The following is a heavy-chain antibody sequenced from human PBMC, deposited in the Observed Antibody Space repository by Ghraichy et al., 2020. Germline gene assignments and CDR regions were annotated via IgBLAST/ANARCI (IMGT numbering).Heavy chain of an antibody. J-gene: IGHJ4*02. CDR1: GYTFTSYG. Sequence: ASVKVSCKASGYTFTSYGISWVRQAPGQGLEWMGWISAYNGNTNYAQKLQGRVTMTTDTSTSTAYMELRSLRSDDTAVYYCARDQGYDILTGYANLYFDYWGQGTLVTVSS. V-gene: IGHV1-18*04. CDR2: ISAYNGNT. CDR3: ARDQGYDILTGYANLYFDY. D-gene: IGHD3-9*01.